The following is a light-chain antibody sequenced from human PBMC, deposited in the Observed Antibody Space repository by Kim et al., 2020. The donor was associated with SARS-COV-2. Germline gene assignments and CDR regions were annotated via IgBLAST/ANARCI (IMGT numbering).Light chain of an antibody. V-gene: IGKV1-39*01. Sequence: VGDRVTIICRASQSITNYLNWYQQKPEKAPKLLIYGASSLQSGVPSRFSGSGSGADFTLTISSLQPEDSATYYCQQSYETPYTFGQGTKLEI. CDR2: GAS. J-gene: IGKJ2*01. CDR1: QSITNY. CDR3: QQSYETPYT.